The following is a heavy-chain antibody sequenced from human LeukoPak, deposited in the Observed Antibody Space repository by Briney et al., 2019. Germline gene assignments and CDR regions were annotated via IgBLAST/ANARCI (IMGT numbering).Heavy chain of an antibody. Sequence: SETLSLTCTVSGGSISSYYWSWIRQPPGKGLEWIGYIYYSGSTNYNPSLKSRVTISVDTSKNQFSLKLSSVTAADTAVYYCARTSSSWFAHFDYWGQGTLVTVSS. CDR3: ARTSSSWFAHFDY. CDR2: IYYSGST. D-gene: IGHD6-13*01. CDR1: GGSISSYY. V-gene: IGHV4-59*08. J-gene: IGHJ4*02.